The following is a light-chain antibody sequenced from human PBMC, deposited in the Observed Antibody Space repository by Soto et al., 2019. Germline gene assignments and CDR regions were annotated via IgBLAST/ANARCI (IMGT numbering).Light chain of an antibody. V-gene: IGKV1-5*01. Sequence: DIQMTQSPSTLSASVGDRVTITCRASQSISSRLAWYQQKPGKAPKLLIYDASSLESGVPSRFRGSGSGTEFTLTISSRQPDDFATYYCQQYNSYSWTFGQGTKVEIK. CDR2: DAS. CDR3: QQYNSYSWT. J-gene: IGKJ1*01. CDR1: QSISSR.